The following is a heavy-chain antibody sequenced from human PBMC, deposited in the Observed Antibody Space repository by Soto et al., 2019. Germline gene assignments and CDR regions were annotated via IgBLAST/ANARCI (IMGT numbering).Heavy chain of an antibody. CDR3: ARHISGWYKDLTTGMAV. CDR2: IYPGDSDT. D-gene: IGHD6-19*01. J-gene: IGHJ6*02. CDR1: GYSFTSYW. Sequence: GESLKISCKGSGYSFTSYWIGWVRQMPGKGLEWMGIIYPGDSDTRYSPSFQGQVTISADKSISTAYLQWSSLKASDTAMYYCARHISGWYKDLTTGMAVWGQGTSVPVSS. V-gene: IGHV5-51*01.